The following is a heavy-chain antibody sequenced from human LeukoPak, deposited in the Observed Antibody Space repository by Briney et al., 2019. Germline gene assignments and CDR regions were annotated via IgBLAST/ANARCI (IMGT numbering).Heavy chain of an antibody. J-gene: IGHJ6*03. CDR2: IYHSGST. CDR3: ARARRAAGPEIYYYYYMDV. D-gene: IGHD6-13*01. Sequence: SETLSLTCAVSGGSISSSNWWSWVRQPPGKGLEWIGEIYHSGSTNYNPSLKSRVTISVDKSKNQFSLKLSSVTAADTAVYYCARARRAAGPEIYYYYYMDVWGKGTTVTVSS. CDR1: GGSISSSNW. V-gene: IGHV4-4*02.